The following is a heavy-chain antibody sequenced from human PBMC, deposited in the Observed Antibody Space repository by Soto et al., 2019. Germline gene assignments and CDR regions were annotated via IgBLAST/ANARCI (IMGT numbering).Heavy chain of an antibody. CDR2: IDWDDDK. CDR1: GFSLSTSGMC. CDR3: ARILSTTVTEGGWFDP. D-gene: IGHD4-17*01. V-gene: IGHV2-70*01. Sequence: SGPTLVNPTQTLILTCTFSGFSLSTSGMCVSWIRQPPGKALEWLALIDWDDDKYYSTSLKTRLTISKDTSKNQVVLTMTNMDPVDTATYYCARILSTTVTEGGWFDPWGQGTLVTVSS. J-gene: IGHJ5*02.